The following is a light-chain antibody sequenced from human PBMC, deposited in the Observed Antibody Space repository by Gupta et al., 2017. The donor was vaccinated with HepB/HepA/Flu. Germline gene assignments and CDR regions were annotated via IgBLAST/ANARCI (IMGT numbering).Light chain of an antibody. Sequence: EIVMTQSPATLSVSPGERATLSCRASQSVSSNLAWYQQKPGQAPRLLIYGASNRANGIPDRFSGSGSGTEFTLTSSRLQSEDFAVYYWQQDNTSYTFGQGTKLEIK. CDR1: QSVSSN. V-gene: IGKV3-15*01. J-gene: IGKJ2*01. CDR3: QQDNTSYT. CDR2: GAS.